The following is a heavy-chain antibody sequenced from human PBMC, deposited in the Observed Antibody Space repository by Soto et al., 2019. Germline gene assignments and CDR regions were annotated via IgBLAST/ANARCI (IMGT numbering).Heavy chain of an antibody. CDR2: IFYSGST. CDR3: ASQPTTADIDLSIDS. D-gene: IGHD2-2*01. V-gene: IGHV4-39*01. CDR1: GGSISSSRSY. Sequence: PSETLCLTCNVSGGSISSSRSYWAWIRQPPGKGLEWIANIFYSGSTYYNPSLASRVTVSVDTSKNQFSLKLSSVTAADTAVYYCASQPTTADIDLSIDSSDQGTLLTVSS. J-gene: IGHJ5*01.